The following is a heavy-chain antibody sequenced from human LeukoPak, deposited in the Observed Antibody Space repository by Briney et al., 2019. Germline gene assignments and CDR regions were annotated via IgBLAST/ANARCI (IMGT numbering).Heavy chain of an antibody. CDR2: INHSGST. Sequence: PSETLSLTCAVYGGSFSGYYWSWIRQPPGKGLEWIGEINHSGSTNYNPSLKSRVTISVDTSKNQFSLKLSSVTAADTAVYYCARGRYCSGGSCYSPLYYYYYYGMDVWGQGTTVTVSS. CDR3: ARGRYCSGGSCYSPLYYYYYYGMDV. CDR1: GGSFSGYY. J-gene: IGHJ6*02. V-gene: IGHV4-34*01. D-gene: IGHD2-15*01.